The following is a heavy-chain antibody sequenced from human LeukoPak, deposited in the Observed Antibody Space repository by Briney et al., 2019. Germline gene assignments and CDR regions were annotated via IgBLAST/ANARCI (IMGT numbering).Heavy chain of an antibody. J-gene: IGHJ4*02. Sequence: GASVKVSCKASGGTFSSYAISWVRQAPGQGLEWMGGIIPIFGTANYAQKFQGRVTITADKSTSTAYMELSSLRSEDTAVYYCATIIVVADGFDYWGQGTLVTVSS. CDR3: ATIIVVADGFDY. D-gene: IGHD6-19*01. V-gene: IGHV1-69*06. CDR1: GGTFSSYA. CDR2: IIPIFGTA.